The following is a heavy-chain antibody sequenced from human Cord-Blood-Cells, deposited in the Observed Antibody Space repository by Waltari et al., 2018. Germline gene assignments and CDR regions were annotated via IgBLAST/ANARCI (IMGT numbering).Heavy chain of an antibody. V-gene: IGHV4-34*01. CDR1: GGSFSGYY. CDR3: ARGRGYGDYWFDP. CDR2: INQSGST. D-gene: IGHD4-17*01. J-gene: IGHJ5*02. Sequence: QVQLQQWGAGLLKPSETLSLTCAVYGGSFSGYYWSWIRQPPGKGLEWIGEINQSGSTNYNPSLRSRVTISVDTSKNQFSLKLSSVTAADTAVYYCARGRGYGDYWFDPWGQGTLVTVSS.